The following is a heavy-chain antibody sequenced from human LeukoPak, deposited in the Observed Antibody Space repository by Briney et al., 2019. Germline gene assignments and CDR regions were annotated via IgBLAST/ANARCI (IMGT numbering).Heavy chain of an antibody. CDR1: GGSISSYY. D-gene: IGHD3-16*02. Sequence: SETLSLTCTVSGGSISSYYWSWIRQPPGKGLEWIGYIYYSGSTNYNPSLKSRVTISVDTSKNQFSLKLSSVTAADTAVYYCARDGRLGELSWGVFDYWGQGTLVIVSS. V-gene: IGHV4-59*01. J-gene: IGHJ4*02. CDR2: IYYSGST. CDR3: ARDGRLGELSWGVFDY.